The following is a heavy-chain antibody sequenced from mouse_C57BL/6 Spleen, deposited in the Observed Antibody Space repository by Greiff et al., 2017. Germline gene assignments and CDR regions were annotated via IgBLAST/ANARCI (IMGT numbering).Heavy chain of an antibody. CDR3: ARGGYGSSYAAMDY. CDR2: INPYNGDT. CDR1: GYSFTGYF. D-gene: IGHD1-1*01. J-gene: IGHJ4*01. Sequence: EVQLQQSGPELVKPGDSVKISCKASGYSFTGYFMNWVMQSHGKSLEWIGRINPYNGDTFYNQKFKGKATLTVDKSSSTAHMELRSLTSEDSAVYYCARGGYGSSYAAMDYWGQGTSVTVSS. V-gene: IGHV1-20*01.